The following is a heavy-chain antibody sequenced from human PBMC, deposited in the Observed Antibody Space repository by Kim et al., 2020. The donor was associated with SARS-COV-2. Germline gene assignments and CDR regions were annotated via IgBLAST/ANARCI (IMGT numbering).Heavy chain of an antibody. V-gene: IGHV3-30*02. D-gene: IGHD3-10*01. Sequence: DSGKGRCTISRDSSKNTAYLQMNSLRPEDTAVYYCAKGLLYGSGSRTFDYWGQGTLVTVSS. J-gene: IGHJ4*02. CDR3: AKGLLYGSGSRTFDY.